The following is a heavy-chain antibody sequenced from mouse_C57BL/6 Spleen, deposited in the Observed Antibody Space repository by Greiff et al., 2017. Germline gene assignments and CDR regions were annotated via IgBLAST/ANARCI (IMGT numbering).Heavy chain of an antibody. D-gene: IGHD1-1*01. V-gene: IGHV1-80*01. CDR3: ARTITTVVYWYFDV. J-gene: IGHJ1*03. Sequence: VQLQQSGAELVKPGASVKISCKASGYAFSSYWMNWVKQRPGKGLEWIGQNYPGDGDTNYNGKFKGKATLTADKSSSTAYMQLSSLTSEDSAVYFCARTITTVVYWYFDVWGTGTTVTVSS. CDR1: GYAFSSYW. CDR2: NYPGDGDT.